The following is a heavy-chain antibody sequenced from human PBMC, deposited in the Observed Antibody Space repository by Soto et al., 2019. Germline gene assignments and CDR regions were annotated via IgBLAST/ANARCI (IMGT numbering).Heavy chain of an antibody. J-gene: IGHJ6*03. CDR2: INHSGST. V-gene: IGHV4-34*01. D-gene: IGHD2-2*01. Sequence: SETLSLTCAVYGGSFSGYYWSWIRQPPGKGLEWIGEINHSGSTNYNPSLKSRVTISVDTSKNQFSLKLSSVTAVDTAVYYCARGRIVVVPTQTRYYYMDVWGKGTTVTVSS. CDR3: ARGRIVVVPTQTRYYYMDV. CDR1: GGSFSGYY.